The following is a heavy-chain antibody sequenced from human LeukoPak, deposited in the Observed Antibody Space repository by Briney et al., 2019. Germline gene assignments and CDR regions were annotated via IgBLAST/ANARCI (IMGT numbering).Heavy chain of an antibody. CDR1: GFTFSSYA. D-gene: IGHD6-13*01. CDR3: AKDRAGIAAAGRPYFDY. V-gene: IGHV3-23*01. J-gene: IGHJ4*02. CDR2: ISGSGGST. Sequence: GGSLRLSCAASGFTFSSYAMSWVRQAPGKGLEWVSAISGSGGSTYYADSVKGRFTISRDNSKNTLYLQMNSLRAEDTAVYYCAKDRAGIAAAGRPYFDYWGQGTLVTVAS.